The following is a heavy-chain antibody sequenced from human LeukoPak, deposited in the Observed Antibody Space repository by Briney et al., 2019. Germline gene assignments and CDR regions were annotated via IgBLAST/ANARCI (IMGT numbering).Heavy chain of an antibody. CDR3: ARGGRTAMAIDY. J-gene: IGHJ4*02. CDR2: ISYDGSNK. Sequence: PGGSLRLSCAASGFTFSSYAMHWVGHAPGKGPEWVAVISYDGSNKYYADSVKGRFTISRDNSKNTLYLQMNSLRAEDTAVYYCARGGRTAMAIDYWGQGTLVTVSS. D-gene: IGHD5-18*01. CDR1: GFTFSSYA. V-gene: IGHV3-30-3*01.